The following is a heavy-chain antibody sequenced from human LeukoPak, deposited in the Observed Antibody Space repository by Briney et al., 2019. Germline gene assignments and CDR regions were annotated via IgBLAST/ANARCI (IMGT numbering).Heavy chain of an antibody. CDR3: ARDSSSIPNYFDF. D-gene: IGHD2-21*01. J-gene: IGHJ4*02. V-gene: IGHV3-53*01. CDR1: GFTVSSTY. Sequence: GGSLRLSCAASGFTVSSTYMSWVRQAPGQGLEWVSLIYSSGSTFYADSVQGRFTISRDNSKNTLYLQMNSLRAEDTAMYYCARDSSSIPNYFDFWGQGTLVTVSS. CDR2: IYSSGST.